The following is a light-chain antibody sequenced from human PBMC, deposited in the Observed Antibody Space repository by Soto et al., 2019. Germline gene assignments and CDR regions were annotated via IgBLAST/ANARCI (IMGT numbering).Light chain of an antibody. CDR3: QQYNDWPPWT. V-gene: IGKV1-8*01. Sequence: AIRMTQSPSSFSASTGDRVTITCRASQGISSYLAWYQQKPGKAPKLLIYAASTLQSGVPSRFSGSGSGTDFTLTISCLQSEDFAVYHCQQYNDWPPWTFGQGTKVDIK. J-gene: IGKJ1*01. CDR1: QGISSY. CDR2: AAS.